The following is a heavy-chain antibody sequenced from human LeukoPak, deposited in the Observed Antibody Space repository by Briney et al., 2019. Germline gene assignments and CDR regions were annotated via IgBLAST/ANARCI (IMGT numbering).Heavy chain of an antibody. CDR1: GFSLSSNEQG. D-gene: IGHD3-10*01. CDR2: IYWDDDK. CDR3: AHSSMVREQPGWFDP. J-gene: IGHJ5*02. Sequence: SGPTLVKPTQTLTLTCTFSGFSLSSNEQGVGWIRQSPGEALEWLALIYWDDDKRYRPSLKSRLTITKDTSKNQVVLTMTNMDPVDTATYYCAHSSMVREQPGWFDPWGQGTLVTVSS. V-gene: IGHV2-5*02.